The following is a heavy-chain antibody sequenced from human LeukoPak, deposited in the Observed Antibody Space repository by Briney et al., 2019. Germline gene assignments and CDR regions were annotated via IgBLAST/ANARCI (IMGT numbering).Heavy chain of an antibody. Sequence: GGSLRLSCAASGFTFSSYAMSWVRQAPGKGLEWVSAISGSDGSTYYADSVKGRFTISRDNSKNTLYLQMNSLRAEDTAVYYCAKREYCSGGSCYQQRYFQHWGQGTLVTVSS. CDR2: ISGSDGST. V-gene: IGHV3-23*01. J-gene: IGHJ1*01. D-gene: IGHD2-15*01. CDR3: AKREYCSGGSCYQQRYFQH. CDR1: GFTFSSYA.